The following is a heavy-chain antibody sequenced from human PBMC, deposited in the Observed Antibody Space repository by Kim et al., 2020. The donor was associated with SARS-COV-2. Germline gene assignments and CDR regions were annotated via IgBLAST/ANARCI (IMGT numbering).Heavy chain of an antibody. CDR1: GFSLSTSGVG. V-gene: IGHV2-5*02. J-gene: IGHJ4*02. CDR2: IYWDDDK. D-gene: IGHD6-19*01. CDR3: AHISRRQWLAKARFDY. Sequence: SGPTLVNPTQTLTLTCTFAGFSLSTSGVGVGWIRQPPGKALEWLALIYWDDDKRYSPSLKSRLTITKDTSKNQVVLTMTNMDPVDTVTYYCAHISRRQWLAKARFDYWGQGTLVNVSS.